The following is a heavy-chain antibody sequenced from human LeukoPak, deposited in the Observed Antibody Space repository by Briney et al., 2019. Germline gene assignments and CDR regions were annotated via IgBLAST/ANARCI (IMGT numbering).Heavy chain of an antibody. V-gene: IGHV3-30-3*01. D-gene: IGHD1-26*01. CDR3: ARDFGLGATNNWFDP. CDR1: GFTFSSYA. CDR2: ISYDGSNK. J-gene: IGHJ5*02. Sequence: GRSLRLSCAASGFTFSSYAMHWVRQAPGKGLEWVAVISYDGSNKYYADSVKGRFTISRDNSKNTLYLQMNSLRAEDTAVYYCARDFGLGATNNWFDPWGQGTLVTVSS.